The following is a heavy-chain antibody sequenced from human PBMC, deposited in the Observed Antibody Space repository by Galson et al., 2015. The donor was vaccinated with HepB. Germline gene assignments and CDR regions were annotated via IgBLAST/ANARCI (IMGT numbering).Heavy chain of an antibody. CDR3: ARFGELFGWFDP. CDR1: GFTFSSYA. V-gene: IGHV3-64*04. Sequence: SLRLSCAASGFTFSSYAMHWVRQAPGKGLEYVSAISSNGGSTYYADSVKGRFTISRDNSKNTLYLQMNSLRAEDTAVYYCARFGELFGWFDPWGQGTLVTVSS. CDR2: ISSNGGST. J-gene: IGHJ5*02. D-gene: IGHD3-10*01.